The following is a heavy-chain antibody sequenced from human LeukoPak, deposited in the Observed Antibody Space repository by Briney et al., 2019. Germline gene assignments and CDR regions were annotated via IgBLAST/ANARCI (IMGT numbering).Heavy chain of an antibody. J-gene: IGHJ4*02. CDR2: INVVGGDT. D-gene: IGHD5-12*01. Sequence: GGSLRLSCAASGFPFNNYWIRWVRQVPGKGLVWVSRINVVGGDTDYADSVKGRFTISRDNAKNTVFLQMNSLRAEDTAIYYCSRTDSGAPSTNYWGQGTLVTVS. CDR3: SRTDSGAPSTNY. CDR1: GFPFNNYW. V-gene: IGHV3-74*01.